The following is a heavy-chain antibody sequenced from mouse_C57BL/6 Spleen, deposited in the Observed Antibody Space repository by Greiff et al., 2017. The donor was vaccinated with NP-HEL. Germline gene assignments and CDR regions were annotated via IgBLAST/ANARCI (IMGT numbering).Heavy chain of an antibody. CDR3: ARKNYYGSSYAPFAY. CDR2: IDPSDSYT. D-gene: IGHD1-1*01. Sequence: QVQLQQPGAELVKPGASVKLSCKASGYTFTSYWMQWVKQRPGQGLEWIGEIDPSDSYTNYNQKFKGKATLTVDTSSSTAYMQLSSLTSEDSAVYYCARKNYYGSSYAPFAYWGQGTLVTVSA. J-gene: IGHJ3*01. CDR1: GYTFTSYW. V-gene: IGHV1-50*01.